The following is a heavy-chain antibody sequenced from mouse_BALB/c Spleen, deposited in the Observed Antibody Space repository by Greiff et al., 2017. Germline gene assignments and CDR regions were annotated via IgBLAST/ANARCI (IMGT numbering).Heavy chain of an antibody. D-gene: IGHD2-4*01. J-gene: IGHJ2*01. CDR2: ISNGGGST. Sequence: EVQRVESGGGLVQPGGSLKLSCAASGFTFSSYTMSWVRQTPEKRLEWVAYISNGGGSTYYPDTVKGRFTISRDNAKNTLYLQMSSLKSEDTAMYYCARHYDFDFDYWGQGTTLTVSS. V-gene: IGHV5-12-2*01. CDR1: GFTFSSYT. CDR3: ARHYDFDFDY.